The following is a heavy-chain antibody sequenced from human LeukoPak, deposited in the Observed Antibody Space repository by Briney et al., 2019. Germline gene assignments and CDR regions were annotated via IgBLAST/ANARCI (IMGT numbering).Heavy chain of an antibody. CDR3: ARRGGKNYGDYLLYYYYMDV. CDR1: GYTFSSYG. CDR2: ISAYNGDT. D-gene: IGHD4-17*01. J-gene: IGHJ6*03. Sequence: ASVKVSCKASGYTFSSYGISWVRQAPGQGLEWMGWISAYNGDTHYAQKFQGRVTMTTDTSTSTAYMELRSLRSDDTAMFYCARRGGKNYGDYLLYYYYMDVWGKGTTVTVSS. V-gene: IGHV1-18*01.